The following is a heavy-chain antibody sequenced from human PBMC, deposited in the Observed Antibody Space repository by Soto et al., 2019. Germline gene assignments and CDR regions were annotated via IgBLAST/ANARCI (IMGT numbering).Heavy chain of an antibody. D-gene: IGHD2-2*01. CDR1: GFTFNNYA. CDR3: ARGKGLTLSSTNY. V-gene: IGHV3-23*01. CDR2: IIGDGSTT. Sequence: DVQVLESGGGLVQPGGSLRLSCAASGFTFNNYAMNWVRQVPGKGLEWVSRIIGDGSTTYYADSVQGRFTISTANSKNTLFLKMNSLNAADTDVYYCARGKGLTLSSTNYWGQCALATVSS. J-gene: IGHJ4*02.